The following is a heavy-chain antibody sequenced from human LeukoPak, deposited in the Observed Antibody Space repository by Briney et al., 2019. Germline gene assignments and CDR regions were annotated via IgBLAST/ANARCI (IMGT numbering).Heavy chain of an antibody. V-gene: IGHV1-2*02. CDR2: INPNTGGT. D-gene: IGHD6-19*01. J-gene: IGHJ5*02. Sequence: ASVKVSCKTSGYTFTGYYMLWVRQAPGQGLEWMGWINPNTGGTNYAQKFQGRVTMTRDTSITTAYMEPSRLRFDDTAVYYCARGDIAVAPWGQGTLVTVSS. CDR1: GYTFTGYY. CDR3: ARGDIAVAP.